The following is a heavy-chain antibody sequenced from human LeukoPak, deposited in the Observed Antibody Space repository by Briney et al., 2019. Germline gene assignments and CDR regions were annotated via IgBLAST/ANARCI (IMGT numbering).Heavy chain of an antibody. V-gene: IGHV3-21*01. J-gene: IGHJ4*02. D-gene: IGHD2-2*01. Sequence: GGSLRLSCAASGLTFSSYSMNWVRQAPGKGLEWVSSISSSSSYIYYADSVKGRFTISRDNAKNSLYLQMNSLRAEDTAVYYCARAIVPAAFDYWGQGTLVTVSS. CDR2: ISSSSSYI. CDR3: ARAIVPAAFDY. CDR1: GLTFSSYS.